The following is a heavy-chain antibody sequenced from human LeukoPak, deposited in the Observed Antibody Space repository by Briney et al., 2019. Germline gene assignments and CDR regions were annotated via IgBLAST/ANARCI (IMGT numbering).Heavy chain of an antibody. CDR2: IYYSGST. CDR1: GGSISSYY. J-gene: IGHJ6*04. D-gene: IGHD2-2*01. Sequence: SETLSLTCTVPGGSISSYYWSWIRQPPGKGLEWIGYIYYSGSTNYNPSLKSRVTISVDTSKNQFSLKLSSVTAADTAVYYCARDRRGYCSSTSCYGPYYYYGMDVWGKGTTVTVSS. V-gene: IGHV4-59*01. CDR3: ARDRRGYCSSTSCYGPYYYYGMDV.